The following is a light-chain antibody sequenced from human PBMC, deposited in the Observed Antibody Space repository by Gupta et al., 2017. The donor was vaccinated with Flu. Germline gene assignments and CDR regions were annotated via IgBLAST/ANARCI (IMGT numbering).Light chain of an antibody. J-gene: IGKJ2*01. V-gene: IGKV3-11*01. CDR1: QSVSSY. Sequence: PAPVSSASVDCASSSCRASQSVSSYLGWYQQKPGQAPRLLIYDASNRATGIPARCSGSGSGTDFTLNIRRVEAEDVAVYYCQQGGQPPSTFGQGTKLEIK. CDR3: QQGGQPPST. CDR2: DAS.